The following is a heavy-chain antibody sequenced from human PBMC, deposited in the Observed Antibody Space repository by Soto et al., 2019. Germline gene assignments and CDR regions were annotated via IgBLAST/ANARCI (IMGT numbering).Heavy chain of an antibody. CDR3: ANAYFDILTGAQVY. CDR2: ISGSGSST. Sequence: PGGSLRLSCAASGFTFSNHAMSWVRQAPGKGLEWVSAISGSGSSTYYADSVRGRFTISRDNSKNTLYLQMSSLRAEGTAVYYCANAYFDILTGAQVYWGQGTPVTVSS. CDR1: GFTFSNHA. D-gene: IGHD3-9*01. J-gene: IGHJ4*02. V-gene: IGHV3-23*01.